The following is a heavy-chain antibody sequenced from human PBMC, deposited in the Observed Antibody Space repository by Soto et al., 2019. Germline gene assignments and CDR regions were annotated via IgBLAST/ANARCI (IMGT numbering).Heavy chain of an antibody. Sequence: SETLSLTCTVSGDSFSSRYWGWIRQPPGKGLEWIGYIYHNGVTNYDPSLKSRVTMSIDTSKHQFSLHLSSVTAADTAVYYCARMEGTAIFFFDYWGQGSLVTVSS. V-gene: IGHV4-59*11. D-gene: IGHD2-21*02. CDR1: GDSFSSRY. CDR2: IYHNGVT. J-gene: IGHJ4*02. CDR3: ARMEGTAIFFFDY.